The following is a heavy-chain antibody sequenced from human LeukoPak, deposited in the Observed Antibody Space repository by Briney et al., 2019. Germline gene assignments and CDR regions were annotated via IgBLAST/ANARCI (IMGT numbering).Heavy chain of an antibody. CDR2: IWYDGSKK. J-gene: IGHJ4*02. V-gene: IGHV3-33*06. D-gene: IGHD6-6*01. CDR3: AKDRIRGSRSSLGGGFDY. CDR1: AFTFSNFG. Sequence: PGGSLRLSCAASAFTFSNFGIHWVRQAPGKGLEGGALIWYDGSKKYYADTVEGRFTISRDNSKNTLYVQIHSLRAEDTAAYYCAKDRIRGSRSSLGGGFDYWGQGALVTVSS.